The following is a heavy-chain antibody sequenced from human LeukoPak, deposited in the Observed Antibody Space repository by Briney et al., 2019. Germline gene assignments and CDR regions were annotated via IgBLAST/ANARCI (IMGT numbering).Heavy chain of an antibody. Sequence: SVKVSCKASGGTFSSYAISWVRQAPGQGLEWMGGIIPIFGTANYAQKFQGRVTITADESTSIAYMELSSLRSEDTAVYYCARDLYAGSGLWDYYYGMDGWGQGTTVTVSS. J-gene: IGHJ6*02. CDR1: GGTFSSYA. V-gene: IGHV1-69*01. CDR3: ARDLYAGSGLWDYYYGMDG. D-gene: IGHD3-10*01. CDR2: IIPIFGTA.